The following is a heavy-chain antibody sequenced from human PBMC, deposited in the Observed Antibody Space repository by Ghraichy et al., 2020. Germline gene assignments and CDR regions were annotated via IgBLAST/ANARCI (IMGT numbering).Heavy chain of an antibody. Sequence: SETLSLTCTVSGGSISSSSYYWGWIRQPPGKGLEWIGSTYHSGSTYYNPSLKSRVTISVDTSEKQFSLKLTSVTAADTAVYYCVSLGGYCGGDCYSDPKGYWGQGTLVTVSS. D-gene: IGHD2-21*01. CDR2: TYHSGST. CDR3: VSLGGYCGGDCYSDPKGY. V-gene: IGHV4-39*01. CDR1: GGSISSSSYY. J-gene: IGHJ4*02.